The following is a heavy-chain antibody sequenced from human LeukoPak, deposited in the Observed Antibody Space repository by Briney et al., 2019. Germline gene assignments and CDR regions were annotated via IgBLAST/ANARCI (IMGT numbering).Heavy chain of an antibody. CDR2: IIPIFGTA. D-gene: IGHD2-8*01. J-gene: IGHJ4*02. Sequence: SVKVSCKASGGTFSSYAISWVRQAPGQGLEWMGGIIPIFGTASYAQEFQGRVTITTDESTSTAYMELSSLRSEDTAVYYCARGPSNDYSDYWGQGTLVTVSS. CDR1: GGTFSSYA. CDR3: ARGPSNDYSDY. V-gene: IGHV1-69*05.